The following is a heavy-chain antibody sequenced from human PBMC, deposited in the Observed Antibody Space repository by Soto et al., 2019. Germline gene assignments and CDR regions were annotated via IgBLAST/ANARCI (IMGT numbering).Heavy chain of an antibody. CDR2: ISTYNGNT. CDR3: ARGPTDYYDKSGDYCLDY. CDR1: GYSFITYG. Sequence: QVPLVQSGAEVNKPGASVMVSCKGSGYSFITYGRSWVRQAPGRGLEWVGWISTYNGNTKYVESLQGRVTMTTDTTTSTAYMELRSLRSDDTAVYYCARGPTDYYDKSGDYCLDYWGQGTLVTVSP. D-gene: IGHD3-22*01. V-gene: IGHV1-18*01. J-gene: IGHJ4*02.